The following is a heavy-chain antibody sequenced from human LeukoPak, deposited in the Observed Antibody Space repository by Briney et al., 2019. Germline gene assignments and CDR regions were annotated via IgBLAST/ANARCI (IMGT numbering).Heavy chain of an antibody. Sequence: SVKVSCKASGYTFTGYYLHRVRQAPGQGLEWMGRINPSRGDTNHAQKFQDRVTLTRDTSISTVYMELTGLRSNDTAVYYCARVGLGVSSGYWGQGTLVTVSS. CDR3: ARVGLGVSSGY. CDR2: INPSRGDT. J-gene: IGHJ4*02. D-gene: IGHD3-22*01. V-gene: IGHV1-2*06. CDR1: GYTFTGYY.